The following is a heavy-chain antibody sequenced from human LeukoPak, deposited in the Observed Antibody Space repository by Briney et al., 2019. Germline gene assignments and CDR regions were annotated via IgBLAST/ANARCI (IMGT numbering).Heavy chain of an antibody. CDR3: ARAGRIAVADLGFAP. V-gene: IGHV4-59*01. D-gene: IGHD6-19*01. CDR1: GGSISSYY. CDR2: IYYSGST. J-gene: IGHJ5*02. Sequence: SETLSLTCTVSGGSISSYYWSWIRQPPGKGLEWIGYIYYSGSTNYNPSLKSRVTISVDTSKNQFSLKLSSVTAADTAVYYCARAGRIAVADLGFAPGGQGTLVTVSS.